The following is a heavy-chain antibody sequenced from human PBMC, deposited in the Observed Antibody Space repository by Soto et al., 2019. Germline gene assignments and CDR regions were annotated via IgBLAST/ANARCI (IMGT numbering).Heavy chain of an antibody. CDR1: GGTFSSYA. D-gene: IGHD3-10*01. V-gene: IGHV1-69*13. CDR3: ARGITMVRGVTPYYYYGMDV. CDR2: IIPIFGTA. Sequence: ASVKVSCKASGGTFSSYAISWVRQAPGQGLEWMGGIIPIFGTANYAQKFQGRVTITADESTSTAYMELSSLRSEDTAVYYCARGITMVRGVTPYYYYGMDVWGQGTTVTVSS. J-gene: IGHJ6*02.